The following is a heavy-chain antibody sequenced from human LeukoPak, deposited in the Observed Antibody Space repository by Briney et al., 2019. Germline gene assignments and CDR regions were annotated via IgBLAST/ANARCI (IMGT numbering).Heavy chain of an antibody. CDR1: GYTFTSYG. J-gene: IGHJ4*02. CDR2: ISAYNGNT. V-gene: IGHV1-18*01. Sequence: ASVKVSCKASGYTFTSYGISWVRQAPGQGLEWMGWISAYNGNTNYAQKLQGRVTMTTDTSTSTAYMELRSLRSEDTAVYYCAREPLVVPKSRYFDYWGQGTLVTVSS. D-gene: IGHD3-22*01. CDR3: AREPLVVPKSRYFDY.